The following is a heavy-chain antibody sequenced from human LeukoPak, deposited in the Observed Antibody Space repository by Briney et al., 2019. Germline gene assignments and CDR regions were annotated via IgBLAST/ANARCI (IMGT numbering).Heavy chain of an antibody. J-gene: IGHJ4*02. CDR3: ARAGDSSSWYGIDY. V-gene: IGHV3-30*04. CDR2: ISYDGSNK. D-gene: IGHD6-13*01. CDR1: GFTFSSYA. Sequence: PGRSLRLSCAASGFTFSSYAMHWVRQAPGKGLEWVAVISYDGSNKYYADSVKGRFTISRDNSKNTLYLQMNSLRAEDTVVYYCARAGDSSSWYGIDYWGQGTLVTVSS.